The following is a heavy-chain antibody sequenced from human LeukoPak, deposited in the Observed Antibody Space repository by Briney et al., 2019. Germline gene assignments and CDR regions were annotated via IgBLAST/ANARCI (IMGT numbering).Heavy chain of an antibody. CDR2: IYHSGST. CDR3: ARDRIYYYYYYGMDV. Sequence: SETLSLTCAVSGGSISSGGYSWSWIRQPPGKGLEWIGYIYHSGSTNYNPSLKSRVTISVDKSKNQFSLKLSSVTAADTAVYYCARDRIYYYYYYGMDVWGQGTTVTVSS. V-gene: IGHV4-30-2*01. CDR1: GGSISSGGYS. D-gene: IGHD2/OR15-2a*01. J-gene: IGHJ6*02.